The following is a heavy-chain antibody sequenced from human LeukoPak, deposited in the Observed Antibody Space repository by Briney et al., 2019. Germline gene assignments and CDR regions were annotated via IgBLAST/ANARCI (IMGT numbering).Heavy chain of an antibody. CDR2: IIPIFGTA. J-gene: IGHJ6*03. Sequence: ASVKASCKASGGTFSSYAISWVRQAPGQGLEWMGGIIPIFGTANYAQKFQGRVTITTDESTSTAYMELSSLRSEDTAVYYCARVQKRKLEPPYCYYYMDVWGKGTTVTVSS. V-gene: IGHV1-69*05. CDR1: GGTFSSYA. CDR3: ARVQKRKLEPPYCYYYMDV. D-gene: IGHD1-1*01.